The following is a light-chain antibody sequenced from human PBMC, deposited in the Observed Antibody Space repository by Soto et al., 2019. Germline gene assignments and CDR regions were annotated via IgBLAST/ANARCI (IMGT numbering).Light chain of an antibody. V-gene: IGKV1-9*01. J-gene: IGKJ4*01. Sequence: IQLTQSPSSLSASVGDRVTITCRASQGISSYLVWYQQKPGKAPKLLIYAASTLQSGVPSRFSGSGSGTDFTLTISSLQPEDFATYYCQHLNGYPQPFGGGTQVEIK. CDR3: QHLNGYPQP. CDR2: AAS. CDR1: QGISSY.